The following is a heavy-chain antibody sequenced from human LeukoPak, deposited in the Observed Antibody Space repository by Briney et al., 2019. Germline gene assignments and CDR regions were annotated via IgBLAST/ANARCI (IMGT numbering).Heavy chain of an antibody. CDR2: ISGSGGNT. J-gene: IGHJ4*02. Sequence: GGSLRLSCAASGFTLSSYAMSWVRQAPGKGLEWVSAISGSGGNTYYADSVKGRFTISRDNSKNTLYLQMNSLRAEDTAVYYCAKVAGSGSYVAVFDYWGQGTLVTVSS. V-gene: IGHV3-23*01. CDR1: GFTLSSYA. D-gene: IGHD1-26*01. CDR3: AKVAGSGSYVAVFDY.